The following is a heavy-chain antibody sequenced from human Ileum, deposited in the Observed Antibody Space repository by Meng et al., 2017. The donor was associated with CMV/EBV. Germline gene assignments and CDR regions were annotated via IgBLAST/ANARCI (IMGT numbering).Heavy chain of an antibody. Sequence: GESLKISCAASGFTFSSYSMNWVRQAPGKGLEWVSSISSSSSYIYYADSVKGRFTISRDNAKNSLYLQMNSLRAEDTAVYYCARDGLGYCSSTSCFVWGDYYYYGMDVWGQGTTVTVSS. CDR1: GFTFSSYS. CDR3: ARDGLGYCSSTSCFVWGDYYYYGMDV. D-gene: IGHD2-2*01. CDR2: ISSSSSYI. J-gene: IGHJ6*02. V-gene: IGHV3-21*01.